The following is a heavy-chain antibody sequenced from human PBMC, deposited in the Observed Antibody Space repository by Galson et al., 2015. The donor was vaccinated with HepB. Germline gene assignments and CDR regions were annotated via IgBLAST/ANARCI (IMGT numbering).Heavy chain of an antibody. CDR1: GYTFTGYY. D-gene: IGHD2-15*01. CDR2: INPNSGGT. V-gene: IGHV1-2*02. Sequence: SVKVSCKASGYTFTGYYMHWVRQAPGQGLEWMGWINPNSGGTNYAQKFQGRVTMTRDTSISTAYMELSRLRSDDTAMYYCATQGYCSGGSCSYYGMDVWGQGTTVTVSS. J-gene: IGHJ6*02. CDR3: ATQGYCSGGSCSYYGMDV.